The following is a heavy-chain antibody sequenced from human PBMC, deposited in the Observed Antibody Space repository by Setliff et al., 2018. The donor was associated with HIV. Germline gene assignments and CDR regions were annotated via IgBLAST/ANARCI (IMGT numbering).Heavy chain of an antibody. Sequence: SETLSLTCAVYGGSFSGYYWSWIRQPPGKGLEWIGEINHSGSTNYNPSLKSRVTISVDTSKNQFYLKLSSVIAADTAVYYCARLLRARIYYYYYYMDVWGKGTTVTVSS. CDR3: ARLLRARIYYYYYYMDV. CDR1: GGSFSGYY. D-gene: IGHD4-17*01. V-gene: IGHV4-34*01. J-gene: IGHJ6*03. CDR2: INHSGST.